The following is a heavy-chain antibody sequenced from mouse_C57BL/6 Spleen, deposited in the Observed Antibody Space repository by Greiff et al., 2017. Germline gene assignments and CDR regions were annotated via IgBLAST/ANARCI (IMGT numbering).Heavy chain of an antibody. CDR2: ISDGGSYT. CDR3: ARDGPTGAMDY. CDR1: GFTFSSYA. D-gene: IGHD2-3*01. V-gene: IGHV5-4*03. J-gene: IGHJ4*01. Sequence: EVMLVESGGGLVKPGGSLKLSCAASGFTFSSYAMSWVRQTPEKRLEWVATISDGGSYTYYPDNVKGRFTISRDNAKNNLYLQMSHLKSEDTAMYYCARDGPTGAMDYWGQGTSVTVSS.